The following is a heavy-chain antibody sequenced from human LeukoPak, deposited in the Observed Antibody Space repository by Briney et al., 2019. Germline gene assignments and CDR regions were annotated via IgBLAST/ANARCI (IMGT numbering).Heavy chain of an antibody. CDR2: MNPNSGNT. D-gene: IGHD3-10*01. J-gene: IGHJ4*02. CDR1: GYTFTTND. V-gene: IGHV1-8*01. CDR3: ARRIRGAPTDY. Sequence: EASVKVSCKASGYTFTTNDLNWVRQATGQGLEWMGWMNPNSGNTGYAQKFQGSVTMTRNISITTAYMELSNLTSEDTAVYYCARRIRGAPTDYWGQGTLVTVSS.